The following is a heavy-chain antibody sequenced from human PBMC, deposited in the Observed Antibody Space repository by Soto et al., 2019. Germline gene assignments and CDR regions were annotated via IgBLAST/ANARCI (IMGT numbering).Heavy chain of an antibody. Sequence: EVQLVESGGGLVQPGGSLRLSCAASGFTFSSYRMHWVRQAPGKGLVWVSRINSDGSSTSYADSVKGRFTISRDNAKNTLYLQMNSLRAEDTAVYYCARGWSKAPGGGGWFDPWGQGTLVTVSS. V-gene: IGHV3-74*01. D-gene: IGHD3-16*01. CDR3: ARGWSKAPGGGGWFDP. CDR2: INSDGSST. J-gene: IGHJ5*02. CDR1: GFTFSSYR.